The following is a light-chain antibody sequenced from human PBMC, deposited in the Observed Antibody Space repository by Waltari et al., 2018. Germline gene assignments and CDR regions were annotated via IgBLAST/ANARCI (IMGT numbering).Light chain of an antibody. V-gene: IGLV2-14*03. CDR3: CSYTTSSTLDVV. Sequence: QSALTQPASVSGSPGQSITISCTGTSSDVGGYNYVSWYQQYPGNAPRLISYDVSNRPEVVSNRFSGSKSGNTASRTISGLQAEDEADYYCCSYTTSSTLDVVFGGGTKVTVL. CDR2: DVS. J-gene: IGLJ2*01. CDR1: SSDVGGYNY.